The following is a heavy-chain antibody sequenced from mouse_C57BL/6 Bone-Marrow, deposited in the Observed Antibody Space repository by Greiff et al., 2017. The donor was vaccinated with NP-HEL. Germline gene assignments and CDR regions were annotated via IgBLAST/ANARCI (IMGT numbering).Heavy chain of an antibody. CDR1: GYTFTDYN. J-gene: IGHJ1*03. CDR3: ARENYYGHSGGYFDV. D-gene: IGHD1-2*01. CDR2: INPNNGGT. V-gene: IGHV1-18*01. Sequence: EVQVVESGPELVKPGASVKIPCKASGYTFTDYNMDWVKQSHGKSLEWIGDINPNNGGTIYNQKFKGKATLTVDKSSSTAYMELRSLTSEDTAVYYCARENYYGHSGGYFDVWGTGTTVTVSS.